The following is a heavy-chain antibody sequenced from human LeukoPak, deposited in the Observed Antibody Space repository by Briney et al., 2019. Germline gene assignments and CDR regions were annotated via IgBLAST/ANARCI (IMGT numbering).Heavy chain of an antibody. CDR1: GYTFTSYD. CDR2: MNPNSGNT. Sequence: ASVKVSCKASGYTFTSYDINWVRQATGQGLEWMGWMNPNSGNTGYAQKFQGRVTMTRNTSISTAYMELSSLRSEDTAVYYCARRPTMVRGRNWFDPWGQGTLVTVSS. V-gene: IGHV1-8*01. J-gene: IGHJ5*02. D-gene: IGHD3-10*01. CDR3: ARRPTMVRGRNWFDP.